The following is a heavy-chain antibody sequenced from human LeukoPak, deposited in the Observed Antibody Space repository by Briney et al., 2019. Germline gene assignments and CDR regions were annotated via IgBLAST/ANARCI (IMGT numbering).Heavy chain of an antibody. D-gene: IGHD2-2*02. Sequence: RGESLKISCKGSGYSFPNYWIGWVRQMPGKGLEWMGIIYPGASHTRYSPSFQDQVTISVDKSISTAYLQWSSLKASDTAMYYCARGPYAYTSSATLGSYNWFDPWGQGSLVTVSS. J-gene: IGHJ5*02. V-gene: IGHV5-51*01. CDR3: ARGPYAYTSSATLGSYNWFDP. CDR2: IYPGASHT. CDR1: GYSFPNYW.